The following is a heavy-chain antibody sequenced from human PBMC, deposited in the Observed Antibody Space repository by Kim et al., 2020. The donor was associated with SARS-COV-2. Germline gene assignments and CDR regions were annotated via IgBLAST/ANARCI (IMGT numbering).Heavy chain of an antibody. D-gene: IGHD3-10*01. CDR2: ISSSGSTI. Sequence: GGSLRLSCAASGFTFSDYYMSWIRQAPGKGLEWVSYISSSGSTIYYADSVKGRFTISRDNAKNSLYLQMNSLRAEDTAVYYCARVQAYYYGSGTTYSGSYLYYYYGMDVWGQGTTVTVSS. CDR1: GFTFSDYY. J-gene: IGHJ6*02. V-gene: IGHV3-11*01. CDR3: ARVQAYYYGSGTTYSGSYLYYYYGMDV.